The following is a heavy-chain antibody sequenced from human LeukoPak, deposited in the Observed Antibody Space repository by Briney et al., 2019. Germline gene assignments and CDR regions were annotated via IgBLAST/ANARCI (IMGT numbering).Heavy chain of an antibody. D-gene: IGHD7-27*01. J-gene: IGHJ6*03. CDR3: ARKTGDPHYYYYYMDV. CDR2: IYYSGST. CDR1: GGSISSYY. V-gene: IGHV4-59*01. Sequence: SETLSLTCTVSGGSISSYYWSWIRQPPGEGLEWIGYIYYSGSTNYNPSLKSRVTISVDTSKNQFSLKLSSVTAADTAVYYCARKTGDPHYYYYYMDVWGKGTTVTVSS.